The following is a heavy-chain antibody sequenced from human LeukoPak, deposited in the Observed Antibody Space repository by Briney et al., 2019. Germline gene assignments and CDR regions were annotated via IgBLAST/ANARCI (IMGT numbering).Heavy chain of an antibody. CDR2: ITGSSSYI. V-gene: IGHV3-21*01. D-gene: IGHD5-18*01. J-gene: IGHJ4*02. CDR1: GFTFTSYS. CDR3: VRDGSGYNYGRDLDY. Sequence: PGGSLRLSCAASGFTFTSYSMNWGRQAPRKGLEWVSSITGSSSYIYYAHSMEGRFTIFRDNAKNSLYQQMNSLRAEDTGMYYFVRDGSGYNYGRDLDYWSQGTLVTVSS.